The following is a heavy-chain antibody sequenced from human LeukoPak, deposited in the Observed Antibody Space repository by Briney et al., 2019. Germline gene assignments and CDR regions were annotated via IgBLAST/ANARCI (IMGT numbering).Heavy chain of an antibody. CDR2: MYLSGTT. CDR1: SDSINSLDL. V-gene: IGHV4-4*02. CDR3: AGLVGRYSSGLYYYYFDY. J-gene: IGHJ4*02. D-gene: IGHD3-22*01. Sequence: SETLSLTCTVSSDSINSLDLWSWVRQPPGKGLGWIGVMYLSGTTHSNPSVKSRVTISIDKSKNQFFLNLSSVTAADTAVYYCAGLVGRYSSGLYYYYFDYWGQGTLVTVSS.